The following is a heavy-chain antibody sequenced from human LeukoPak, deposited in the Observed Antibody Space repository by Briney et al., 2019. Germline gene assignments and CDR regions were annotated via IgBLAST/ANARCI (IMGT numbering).Heavy chain of an antibody. Sequence: SETLSLTCTVSGGSISSSSYYWGWIRPPPGKGLEWIGSIYYSGSTYYNPSLKSRVTISVDTSKNQFSLKLSSVTAAYTAVHYCARQDSSGWNYYYYYYMDVWGKGTTVTISS. CDR1: GGSISSSSYY. CDR2: IYYSGST. CDR3: ARQDSSGWNYYYYYYMDV. J-gene: IGHJ6*03. V-gene: IGHV4-39*01. D-gene: IGHD6-19*01.